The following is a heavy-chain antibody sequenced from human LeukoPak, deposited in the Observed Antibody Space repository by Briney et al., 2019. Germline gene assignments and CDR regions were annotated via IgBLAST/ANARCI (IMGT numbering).Heavy chain of an antibody. D-gene: IGHD2-2*01. Sequence: TSETLSLTCTVSGGSISSSSYYWGWIRQPPGKGLEWIGSIYYSGSTYYNPSLKSRVTISVDTSKNQFSLKLSSVTAADTAVYYCARQGDDVVVPAAIRLDPWGQGTLVTVSS. V-gene: IGHV4-39*01. CDR3: ARQGDDVVVPAAIRLDP. CDR1: GGSISSSSYY. CDR2: IYYSGST. J-gene: IGHJ5*02.